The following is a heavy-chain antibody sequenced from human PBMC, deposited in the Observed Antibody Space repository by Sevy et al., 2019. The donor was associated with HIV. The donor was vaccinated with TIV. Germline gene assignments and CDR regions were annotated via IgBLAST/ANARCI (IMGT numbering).Heavy chain of an antibody. CDR1: GDSVSSNSAV. CDR3: ARKDDSVGSFDI. Sequence: SQTLSLTCAISGDSVSSNSAVWNWIRQSPSRGLEWLGRTNYRSKWYNDYTVSVKSRITINPDTSKNQFSLQLNSVTPEDTAMYYCARKDDSVGSFDIWGQGTMVTVSS. V-gene: IGHV6-1*01. CDR2: TNYRSKWYN. D-gene: IGHD3-16*01. J-gene: IGHJ3*02.